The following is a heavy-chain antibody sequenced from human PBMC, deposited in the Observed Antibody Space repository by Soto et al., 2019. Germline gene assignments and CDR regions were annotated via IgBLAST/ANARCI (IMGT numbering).Heavy chain of an antibody. D-gene: IGHD2-8*01. V-gene: IGHV3-72*01. CDR3: ARLMGTSFDL. J-gene: IGHJ4*02. CDR1: GFTFTDHY. CDR2: ARNKVNGYII. Sequence: GGPLRLSCAASGFTFTDHYMDWVRQAPGEGLEWVGRARNKVNGYIIAYAASAEGRFIISRDDSKNSLYLQMNSLKTEDTAVYFCARLMGTSFDLWGQGTLVTVSS.